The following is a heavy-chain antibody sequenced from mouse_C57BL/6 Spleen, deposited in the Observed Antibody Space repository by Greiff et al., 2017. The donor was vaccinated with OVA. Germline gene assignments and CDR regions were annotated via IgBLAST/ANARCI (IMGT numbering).Heavy chain of an antibody. D-gene: IGHD1-1*01. CDR1: GFSLTSYG. Sequence: VKLMESGPGLVAPSQSLSITCTVSGFSLTSYGVDWVRQPPGQGLEWLGVIWGGGSTNYNSALMSRLSISKDNSKSQVFLKMNSLQTDDTAMYYWAKRITTVVATWEWYFDVWGTGTTVTVSS. CDR3: AKRITTVVATWEWYFDV. CDR2: IWGGGST. V-gene: IGHV2-9*01. J-gene: IGHJ1*03.